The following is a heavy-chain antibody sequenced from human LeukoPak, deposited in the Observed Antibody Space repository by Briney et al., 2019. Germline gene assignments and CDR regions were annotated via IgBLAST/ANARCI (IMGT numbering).Heavy chain of an antibody. D-gene: IGHD2-15*01. Sequence: PGGPLRLSCAASGFTFSSYWMSWVRQAPGKGLEWVANIKQDGSNKYYADSVKGRFTISRDNSKNTLYLQMNSLRAEDTAVYYCAKAVGFGRNYFDYWGQGTLVTVSS. CDR3: AKAVGFGRNYFDY. CDR2: IKQDGSNK. J-gene: IGHJ4*02. V-gene: IGHV3-7*01. CDR1: GFTFSSYW.